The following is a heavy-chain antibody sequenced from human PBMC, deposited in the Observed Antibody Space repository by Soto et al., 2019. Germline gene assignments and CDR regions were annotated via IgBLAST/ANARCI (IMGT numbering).Heavy chain of an antibody. CDR3: ASPLSYSSGWNPQTPFGAFDI. CDR1: GYTFTGYY. V-gene: IGHV1-2*04. Sequence: GASVKVSCKASGYTFTGYYMHWVRQAPGQGLEWMGWINPNSGGTNYAQKFQGWVTMTRDTSISTAYMELSRLRSDDTAVYYCASPLSYSSGWNPQTPFGAFDIWGQGTMVTVSS. J-gene: IGHJ3*02. CDR2: INPNSGGT. D-gene: IGHD6-19*01.